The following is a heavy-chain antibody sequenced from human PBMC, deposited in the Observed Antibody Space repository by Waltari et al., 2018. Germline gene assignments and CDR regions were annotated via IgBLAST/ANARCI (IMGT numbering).Heavy chain of an antibody. CDR1: GFTFSSYA. CDR3: AKEGRGAGPRRFNPHDFEY. Sequence: EVQLLESGGGLVQPGGSLRLSCAASGFTFSSYAMSWVRQAPGKGLEWVSAISGSGGSTYYADSVKGRFTISRDNSKNTLYLQMNSLRAEDTAVYYCAKEGRGAGPRRFNPHDFEYWGQGTLVSVSS. V-gene: IGHV3-23*01. D-gene: IGHD2-15*01. J-gene: IGHJ4*02. CDR2: ISGSGGST.